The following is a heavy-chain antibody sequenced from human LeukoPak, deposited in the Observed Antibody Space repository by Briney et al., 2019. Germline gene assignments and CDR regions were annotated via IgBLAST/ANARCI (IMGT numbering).Heavy chain of an antibody. J-gene: IGHJ4*02. V-gene: IGHV4-4*02. Sequence: PSETLSLTCAVSGGSISSSNWWSWVRQPPGKGLEWIGEIYHSGSTNYNPSLKSRVTISVDKSKNQFSLKLSSVTAADTAVYYCARAPKKILTGYYQDYWGQGTLVTVSS. D-gene: IGHD3-9*01. CDR2: IYHSGST. CDR1: GGSISSSNW. CDR3: ARAPKKILTGYYQDY.